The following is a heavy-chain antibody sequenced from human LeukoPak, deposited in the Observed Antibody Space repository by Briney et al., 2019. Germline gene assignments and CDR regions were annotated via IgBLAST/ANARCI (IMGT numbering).Heavy chain of an antibody. V-gene: IGHV4-31*03. D-gene: IGHD4-17*01. J-gene: IGHJ4*02. CDR3: ARGYGDPSQPFDY. CDR1: GGSISSGGYY. Sequence: SETLSLTCTVSGGSISSGGYYWSWIRQHPGKGLEWIGYIYYSGSTYYNPSLKSRVTISVDTSKNQFSLKLSSVTAADTAVYYCARGYGDPSQPFDYWGQGTLVTVSS. CDR2: IYYSGST.